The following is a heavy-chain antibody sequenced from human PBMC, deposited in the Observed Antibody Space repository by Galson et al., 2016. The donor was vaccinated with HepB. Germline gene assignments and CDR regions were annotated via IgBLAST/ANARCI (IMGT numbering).Heavy chain of an antibody. J-gene: IGHJ3*02. Sequence: SETLSLTCTVSGGSISTYHWSWIRQPPGKGLEWIGYIYYPGSTNYNPSLTSRVTTSIDTSNNQFSLKRSSVHAADTAVYYCARAYYSDDGDYLDAFDIWGQGTLVTVSS. CDR2: IYYPGST. V-gene: IGHV4-59*01. CDR1: GGSISTYH. CDR3: ARAYYSDDGDYLDAFDI. D-gene: IGHD3-22*01.